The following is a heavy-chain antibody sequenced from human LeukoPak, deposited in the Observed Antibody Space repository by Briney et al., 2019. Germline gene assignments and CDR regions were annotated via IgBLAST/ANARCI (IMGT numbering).Heavy chain of an antibody. V-gene: IGHV1-46*01. Sequence: GASVKVSCKASGYTFTGYYMHWVRQAPGQGLEWMGIIKPSGGFTDYAQKFQGRVTMTRDTSTVYMELSSLRSDDTAVYYCATEVPASGAFDIWGQGTMVTVSS. CDR1: GYTFTGYY. D-gene: IGHD1-26*01. J-gene: IGHJ3*02. CDR3: ATEVPASGAFDI. CDR2: IKPSGGFT.